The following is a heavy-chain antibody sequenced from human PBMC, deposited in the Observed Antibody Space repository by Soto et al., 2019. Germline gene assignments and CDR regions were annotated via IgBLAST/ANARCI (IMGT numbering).Heavy chain of an antibody. D-gene: IGHD3-3*01. CDR3: AADRGVLRFLEWSIPYYYYYGMDV. Sequence: GASVKVSCKASGFTFTSSAVQWVRQARGQRLEWIGWIVAGSGNTNYAQKFQERVTITRDMSTSTAYMELSSLRSEDTAVYYCAADRGVLRFLEWSIPYYYYYGMDVWGQGTTVTVSS. CDR1: GFTFTSSA. CDR2: IVAGSGNT. J-gene: IGHJ6*02. V-gene: IGHV1-58*01.